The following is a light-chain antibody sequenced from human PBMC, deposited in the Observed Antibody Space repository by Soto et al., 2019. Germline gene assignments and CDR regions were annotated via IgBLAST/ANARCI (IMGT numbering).Light chain of an antibody. J-gene: IGKJ3*01. CDR1: ENVFSF. Sequence: EIVMTQSPATLSLSLGERATLSCRASENVFSFMAWYQHKPGQAPRLLIYDSSTRATGVPSRFSGSGSRTEFTLTISSLEPEDVAVYYCQERAKWTPIFTFGPGNKVEIK. CDR2: DSS. CDR3: QERAKWTPIFT. V-gene: IGKV3-11*01.